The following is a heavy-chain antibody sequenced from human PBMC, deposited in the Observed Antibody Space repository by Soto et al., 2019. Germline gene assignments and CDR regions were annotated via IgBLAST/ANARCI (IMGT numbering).Heavy chain of an antibody. Sequence: QVQLVQSGAEEKKPGASVKVSCKASGYMFSGNDIHWVRQAPGQRLEWMGWMRPGTGNTRYSREFQARVTLTGDTAASTAYMELSSLRSEDTAVYYCARAAGMVALDYWGQGTLVTVSS. D-gene: IGHD5-18*01. CDR2: MRPGTGNT. V-gene: IGHV1-3*05. CDR1: GYMFSGND. CDR3: ARAAGMVALDY. J-gene: IGHJ4*02.